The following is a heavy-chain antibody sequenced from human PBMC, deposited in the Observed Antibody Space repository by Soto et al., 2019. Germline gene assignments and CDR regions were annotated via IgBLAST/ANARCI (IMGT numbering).Heavy chain of an antibody. CDR3: AREYSSASSGSRTYYFDY. V-gene: IGHV1-69*13. CDR1: GGTFSSYA. J-gene: IGHJ4*02. D-gene: IGHD3-22*01. Sequence: SVKVSCKASGGTFSSYAISWVRQAPGQGLEWMGGIIPIFGTANYAQKFQGRVTITADESTSTAYMELSSLRSEDTAVYYCAREYSSASSGSRTYYFDYWGQGTLVTVSS. CDR2: IIPIFGTA.